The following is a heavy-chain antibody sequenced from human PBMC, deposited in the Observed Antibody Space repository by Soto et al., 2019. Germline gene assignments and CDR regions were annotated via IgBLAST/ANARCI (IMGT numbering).Heavy chain of an antibody. CDR2: IDAGTRNV. J-gene: IGHJ4*02. Sequence: EVQVVESGGGLVKPGESLRLSCAASGFTFTTSDMDWGRQAPGKGLEWVSSIDAGTRNVRYADSVRGRFTISRDDSKNSLFLQMDSLRVEDTALYYCARRSETTSHYFDNWGQGTLVTVSS. CDR1: GFTFTTSD. CDR3: ARRSETTSHYFDN. D-gene: IGHD1-1*01. V-gene: IGHV3-21*01.